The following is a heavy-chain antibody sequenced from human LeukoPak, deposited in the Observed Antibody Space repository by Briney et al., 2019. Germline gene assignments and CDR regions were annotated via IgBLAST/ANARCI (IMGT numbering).Heavy chain of an antibody. CDR2: IYYSGST. D-gene: IGHD4-17*01. CDR1: GGPITCYY. CDR3: ARYDGDDNNFDY. V-gene: IGHV4-59*01. J-gene: IGHJ4*02. Sequence: KPSETLSLNFTFSGGPITCYYWSWIPQPPRKGLEWIGYIYYSGSTNYNPSLRSRVTMSVDKSRDQFSLKVNSVTAMDTAVYYCARYDGDDNNFDYWGQGTLVTVSS.